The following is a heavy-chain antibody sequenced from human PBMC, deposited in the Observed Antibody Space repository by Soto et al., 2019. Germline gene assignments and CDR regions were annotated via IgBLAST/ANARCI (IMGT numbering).Heavy chain of an antibody. V-gene: IGHV1-46*01. CDR1: GYTFTGYY. J-gene: IGHJ6*02. CDR2: INPSGGST. Sequence: ASVKVSCKASGYTFTGYYMHWVRQAPGQGLEWMGWINPSGGSTSYAQKFQGRAAMTRDTSTSTVYMELSSLRSEDTAVYYCAREHPRGSSWFYYGMDVWGQGTTVTVSS. D-gene: IGHD6-13*01. CDR3: AREHPRGSSWFYYGMDV.